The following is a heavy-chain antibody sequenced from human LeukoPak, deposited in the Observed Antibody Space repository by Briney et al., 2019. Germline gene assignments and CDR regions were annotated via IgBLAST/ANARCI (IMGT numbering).Heavy chain of an antibody. Sequence: SQTLSLTCAISGERVSSEIAAGSGIRQSPSRGVEWLGRTYYRSKCYNEYAISVKTITTITPDTSNTQFSLQLTSVTTEDTAVSYCARGVHYYYFDYWGQGPLVTVSS. D-gene: IGHD2/OR15-2a*01. CDR1: GERVSSEIAA. J-gene: IGHJ4*02. V-gene: IGHV6-1*01. CDR2: TYYRSKCYN. CDR3: ARGVHYYYFDY.